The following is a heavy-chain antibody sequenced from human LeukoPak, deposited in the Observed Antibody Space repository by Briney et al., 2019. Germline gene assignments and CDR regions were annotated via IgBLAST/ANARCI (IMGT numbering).Heavy chain of an antibody. Sequence: SETLSLTCTVSGYSISGAYYWGWIRQPPGKGLEWIGHIHYSGSTYYNPSLKSRVTISLDTSKNQFSLRLSSLTAADTAVYYCARGFWSRYFDYWGQGTLVTVSS. CDR3: ARGFWSRYFDY. CDR1: GYSISGAYY. V-gene: IGHV4-38-2*02. D-gene: IGHD2-8*02. CDR2: IHYSGST. J-gene: IGHJ4*02.